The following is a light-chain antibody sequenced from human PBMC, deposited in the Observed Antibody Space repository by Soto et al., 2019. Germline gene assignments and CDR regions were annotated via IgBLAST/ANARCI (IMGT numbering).Light chain of an antibody. CDR1: QSVSSSY. CDR2: GAS. Sequence: LVLTQSPGTLSLSPGERATLSCRASQSVSSSYLAWYQQKPGQAPRLLIYGASSRATGIPDRFSGSGSGTDFTLTISRLEPEDFAVYYCQQYGSSSITFGQGTRLEIK. J-gene: IGKJ5*01. CDR3: QQYGSSSIT. V-gene: IGKV3-20*01.